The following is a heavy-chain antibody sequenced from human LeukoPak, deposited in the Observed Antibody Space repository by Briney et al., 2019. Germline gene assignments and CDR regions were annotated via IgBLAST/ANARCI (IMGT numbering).Heavy chain of an antibody. J-gene: IGHJ5*02. CDR1: VGSISSYS. D-gene: IGHD2-2*01. CDR2: MYHSGNT. V-gene: IGHV4-59*01. Sequence: SETLSLTCTVFVGSISSYSWSWIRQPPGKGLEWIGYMYHSGNTRYNPLLKSRVTISIDMSKSQFSLKVNSVTAADTAVYYCARNRRDCTSSTCYEWLDPWGQGTLVTVSS. CDR3: ARNRRDCTSSTCYEWLDP.